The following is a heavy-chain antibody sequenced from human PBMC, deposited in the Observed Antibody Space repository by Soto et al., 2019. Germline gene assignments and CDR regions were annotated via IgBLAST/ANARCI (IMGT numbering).Heavy chain of an antibody. CDR3: ARDGYSYGSPFDY. CDR2: ISTSGNTK. J-gene: IGHJ4*02. V-gene: IGHV3-48*03. CDR1: GFTFSSYE. Sequence: PGGSLRLSXAASGFTFSSYEMNWVRQAPGKGLEWVSYISTSGNTKYYADSVKGRFTISRDNAKNSVYLQMNSLRAEDTAVYYCARDGYSYGSPFDYWGQGTLVTVSS. D-gene: IGHD5-18*01.